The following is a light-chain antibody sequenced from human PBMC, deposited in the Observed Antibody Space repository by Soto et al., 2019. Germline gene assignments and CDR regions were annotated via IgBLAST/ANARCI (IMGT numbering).Light chain of an antibody. CDR2: DVS. Sequence: QPVLTQPASVSGSPGQSITISCTGTSSDVGGYNYVSWYQQHPGKAPKPMIYDVSNRPSGVSNRFSGSKSGNTASLTISGLQAEDEADYYCSSYTSSSSYVVFGGGTKLTVL. CDR3: SSYTSSSSYVV. CDR1: SSDVGGYNY. V-gene: IGLV2-14*01. J-gene: IGLJ2*01.